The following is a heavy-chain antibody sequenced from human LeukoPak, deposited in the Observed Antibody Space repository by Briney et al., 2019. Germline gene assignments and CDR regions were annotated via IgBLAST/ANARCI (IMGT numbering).Heavy chain of an antibody. CDR3: ARVYVPYYYGMDV. CDR2: IWYDGSNK. Sequence: PGRSLRLSCAASGFTFSSYGMHWVRQAPGKGLEWVAVIWYDGSNKYYADSVKGRFTISRDNSKNTLYLQMNSLRAEDTAVYYCARVYVPYYYGMDVWGQGTTVTVSS. D-gene: IGHD2-2*01. V-gene: IGHV3-33*01. J-gene: IGHJ6*02. CDR1: GFTFSSYG.